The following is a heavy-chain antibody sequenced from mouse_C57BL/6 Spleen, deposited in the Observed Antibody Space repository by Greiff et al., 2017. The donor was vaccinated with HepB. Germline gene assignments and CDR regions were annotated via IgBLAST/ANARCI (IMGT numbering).Heavy chain of an antibody. J-gene: IGHJ1*03. V-gene: IGHV2-9-1*01. CDR2: IWTGGGT. Sequence: LQESGPGLVAPSQSLSITCTVSGFSLTSYAISWVRQPPGKGLEWLGVIWTGGGTNYNSALKSRLSISKDNSKSQVFLKMNSLQTDDTARYYCARNKDDYAYWYFDVWGTGTTVTVSS. CDR3: ARNKDDYAYWYFDV. D-gene: IGHD2-4*01. CDR1: GFSLTSYA.